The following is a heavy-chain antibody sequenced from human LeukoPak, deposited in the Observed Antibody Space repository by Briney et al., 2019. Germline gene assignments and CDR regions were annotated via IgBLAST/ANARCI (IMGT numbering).Heavy chain of an antibody. CDR1: GGTFSSYA. D-gene: IGHD3-16*01. CDR3: ARESFGVQNPGFDY. CDR2: IIPIFGTA. Sequence: SVKVSCKASGGTFSSYAIRWVRQAPGQGLEWMGGIIPIFGTANYAQKFQGRVTITTDESTSTAYMELSSLRSEDTAVYYCARESFGVQNPGFDYWGQGTLVTVSS. J-gene: IGHJ4*02. V-gene: IGHV1-69*05.